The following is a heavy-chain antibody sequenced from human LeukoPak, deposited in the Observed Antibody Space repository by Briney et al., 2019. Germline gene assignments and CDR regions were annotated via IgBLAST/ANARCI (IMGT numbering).Heavy chain of an antibody. CDR2: INKGATHT. D-gene: IGHD3-22*01. V-gene: IGHV3-21*06. CDR3: VRLRRNGDTSGYYYYYDY. Sequence: GGSLRLSCAASQFSFSSYSFNWVRQAPGQGLEWVASINKGATHTYYADSMRGRFTVSRDDAKNSLFLQMHSLSAEDTAVYYCVRLRRNGDTSGYYYYYDYWGRGTLVTVPS. J-gene: IGHJ4*02. CDR1: QFSFSSYS.